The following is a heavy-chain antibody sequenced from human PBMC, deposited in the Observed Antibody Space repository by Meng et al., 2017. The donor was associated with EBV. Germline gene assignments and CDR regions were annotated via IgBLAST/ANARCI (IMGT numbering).Heavy chain of an antibody. Sequence: QVPLGQSGAGVKKPGASVKVSCKASGYTFTGYYMHWVRQAPGQGLEWMGRINPNSGGTNYAQKFQGRVTMTRGTSISTAYMELSRLRSDDTAVYYCARVGIAVAGTGDYWGQGTLVTVSS. J-gene: IGHJ4*02. V-gene: IGHV1-2*06. CDR3: ARVGIAVAGTGDY. D-gene: IGHD6-19*01. CDR1: GYTFTGYY. CDR2: INPNSGGT.